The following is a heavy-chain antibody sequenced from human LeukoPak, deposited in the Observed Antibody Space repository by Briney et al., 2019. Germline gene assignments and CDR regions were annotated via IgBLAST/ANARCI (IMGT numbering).Heavy chain of an antibody. D-gene: IGHD6-19*01. CDR1: GGSISSHY. CDR2: IYYSGST. Sequence: PSETLSLTCTVSGGSISSHYWSWIRQPPGKGLEWIGYIYYSGSTNYNPSLKSRVTISVDTSKNQFSLKLSSVTAADTAVYYCARGVNGIAVAGTYYYYYYMGVWAKGPRSPSP. J-gene: IGHJ6*03. V-gene: IGHV4-59*11. CDR3: ARGVNGIAVAGTYYYYYYMGV.